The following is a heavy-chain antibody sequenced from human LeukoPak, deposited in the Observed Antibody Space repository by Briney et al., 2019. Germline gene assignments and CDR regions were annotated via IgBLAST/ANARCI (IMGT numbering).Heavy chain of an antibody. D-gene: IGHD3-9*01. CDR3: AKDGLTGPYFDY. V-gene: IGHV3-23*01. CDR1: GFTFITYA. CDR2: ISGSGGST. J-gene: IGHJ4*02. Sequence: PGGSLRLSCAASGFTFITYAMSWVRQAPGKGLEWVSAISGSGGSTYYADSVKGRFTISRDNSKNTLYLQMNSLRAEDTAVYYCAKDGLTGPYFDYWGQGTLVTVSS.